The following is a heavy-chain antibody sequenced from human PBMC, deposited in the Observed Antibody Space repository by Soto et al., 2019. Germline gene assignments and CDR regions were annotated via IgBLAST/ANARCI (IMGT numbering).Heavy chain of an antibody. CDR2: VYYSGSS. D-gene: IGHD3-22*01. Sequence: QLQESGPGLVKPSQTLSLTCSVSGGSINNNDYYWSWIRQTPGKGLEWIGYVYYSGSSDYIPSLKSRLSTSIDKSKNQFHLKLNSVTAADTATYFCARMSYFYDKWYFDIWGRGTLVTVSS. J-gene: IGHJ2*01. CDR3: ARMSYFYDKWYFDI. CDR1: GGSINNNDYY. V-gene: IGHV4-30-4*01.